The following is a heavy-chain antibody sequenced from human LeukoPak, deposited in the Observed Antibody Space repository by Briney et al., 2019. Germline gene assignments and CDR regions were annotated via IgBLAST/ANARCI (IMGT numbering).Heavy chain of an antibody. Sequence: GGSLRLSCAASGFTFSSYTMNWVRQAPGKGLEWVSSISSSSGDIYYADSLRGRFTISRDNAKNSLYLQMNSLRAEDTAVYYCARVGPSYGYVDFWGQGTLVTVPS. CDR3: ARVGPSYGYVDF. CDR2: ISSSSGDI. J-gene: IGHJ4*02. CDR1: GFTFSSYT. V-gene: IGHV3-21*01. D-gene: IGHD5-18*01.